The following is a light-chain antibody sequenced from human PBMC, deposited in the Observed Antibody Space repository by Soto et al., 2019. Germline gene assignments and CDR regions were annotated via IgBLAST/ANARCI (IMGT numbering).Light chain of an antibody. CDR1: SSNIGAGYD. V-gene: IGLV1-40*01. J-gene: IGLJ3*02. CDR2: GNN. Sequence: QSVLTQPPSVSGAPGQRVTISCTGNSSNIGAGYDVHWYQQLPGTAPKLLIYGNNNRPSGVPDRFFGSKSGTSASLAITGLQAEDEAGYYCQSYDTSLSEVFGGGTTLTVL. CDR3: QSYDTSLSEV.